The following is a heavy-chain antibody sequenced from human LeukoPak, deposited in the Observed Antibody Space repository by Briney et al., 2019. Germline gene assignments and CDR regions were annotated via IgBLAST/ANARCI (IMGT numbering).Heavy chain of an antibody. V-gene: IGHV3-7*01. D-gene: IGHD6-13*01. CDR1: GFTFSSYW. CDR2: IKQDGSEK. J-gene: IGHJ4*02. Sequence: GGSLRLSCAASGFTFSSYWMSWVRQAPGKGLEWVANIKQDGSEKYYVDSVKGRFTISRDNAKNSLYLQMNSLRAEDTAVYYCARDPQMGYSSSWYVAPAPFDYWGQGTLVTVSS. CDR3: ARDPQMGYSSSWYVAPAPFDY.